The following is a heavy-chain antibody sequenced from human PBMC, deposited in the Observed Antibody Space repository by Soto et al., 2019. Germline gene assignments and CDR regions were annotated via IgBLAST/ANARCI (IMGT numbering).Heavy chain of an antibody. V-gene: IGHV3-23*01. CDR1: GFTFSSYA. D-gene: IGHD2-15*01. CDR3: AKDPRGYCSGGSCYSGRYDY. J-gene: IGHJ4*02. CDR2: ISGSGGST. Sequence: GGSLRLSCAASGFTFSSYAMSWVRQAPGKGLEWVSAISGSGGSTYYADSVKGRLTISRDNSKNTLYLQMNSLRAEDTAVYYCAKDPRGYCSGGSCYSGRYDYWGQGTLVTVSS.